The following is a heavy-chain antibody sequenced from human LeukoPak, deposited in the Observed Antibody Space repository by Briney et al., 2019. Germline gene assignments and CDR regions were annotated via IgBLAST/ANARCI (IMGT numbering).Heavy chain of an antibody. J-gene: IGHJ6*03. CDR1: GGSISSYY. CDR3: ARGRRSIVVVPAARRGYYYMDV. CDR2: IYYSGST. Sequence: SETLSLTCTVSGGSISSYYWSWIRQPPGKGLEWIGYIYYSGSTNYNPSLNSRVTISVDTSKNHFSLKLSSVTAADTAVYYCARGRRSIVVVPAARRGYYYMDVWGNGTTVTVSS. V-gene: IGHV4-59*12. D-gene: IGHD2-2*01.